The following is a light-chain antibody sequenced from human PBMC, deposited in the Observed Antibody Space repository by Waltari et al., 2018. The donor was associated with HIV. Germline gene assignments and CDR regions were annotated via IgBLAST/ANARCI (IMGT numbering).Light chain of an antibody. CDR3: CSYAGSSFYV. CDR1: SSDVGTYNY. J-gene: IGLJ1*01. V-gene: IGLV2-11*01. Sequence: QSALTQPRSVSGSPGQSVTISCTGTSSDVGTYNYVSWYQQPPGKAPKLILYDVSKRPSGVPDRFSGSKSGNTASLTISGLRVEDEVDYYCCSYAGSSFYVFGTGTQVTVL. CDR2: DVS.